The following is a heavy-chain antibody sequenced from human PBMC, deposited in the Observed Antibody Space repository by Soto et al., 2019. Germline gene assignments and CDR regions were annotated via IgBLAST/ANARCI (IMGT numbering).Heavy chain of an antibody. CDR1: GDTFSSHA. CDR3: ARTMNRADYNSRGYYSH. J-gene: IGHJ4*02. D-gene: IGHD3-22*01. V-gene: IGHV1-69*06. CDR2: IIPLFGTT. Sequence: QVQPVQSGAEVRKPGSSVKVSCKASGDTFSSHAISWVRQATGQGLEWMGGIIPLFGTTNYAQKFKGRATITADKSTTTAYMELSSLRYEDTAVYYCARTMNRADYNSRGYYSHWGQGTLVIVSS.